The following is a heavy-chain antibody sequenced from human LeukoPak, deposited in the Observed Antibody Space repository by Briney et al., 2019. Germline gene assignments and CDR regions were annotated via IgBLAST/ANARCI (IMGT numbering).Heavy chain of an antibody. CDR1: GYTFTTYY. Sequence: ASVKVSCKASGYTFTTYYMHWVRQAPGQGLEWMGWINPNSGGTNYAQKFQGRVTMTRDTSISTAYMELSRLTSDDTAVYYCARGLGYCSIPDCPARVYCFDYWGQGTLVTVSS. V-gene: IGHV1-2*02. D-gene: IGHD2-2*01. CDR3: ARGLGYCSIPDCPARVYCFDY. J-gene: IGHJ4*02. CDR2: INPNSGGT.